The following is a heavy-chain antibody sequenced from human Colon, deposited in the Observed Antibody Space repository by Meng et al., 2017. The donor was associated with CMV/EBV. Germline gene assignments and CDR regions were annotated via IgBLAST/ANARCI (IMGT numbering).Heavy chain of an antibody. CDR2: IFYSGNT. CDR1: GGSISSGGYN. D-gene: IGHD3-10*01. Sequence: VSGGSISSGGYNWGWIRQRPEKGLEWIGFIFYSGNTYYSPSLKSRTSISADKSANQFFLRLTSVTAADTAMYYCAREYGSGSYFLDYWGQGILVTVSS. V-gene: IGHV4-31*02. J-gene: IGHJ4*02. CDR3: AREYGSGSYFLDY.